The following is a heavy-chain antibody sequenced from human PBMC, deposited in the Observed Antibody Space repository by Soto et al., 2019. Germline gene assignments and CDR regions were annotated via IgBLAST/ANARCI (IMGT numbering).Heavy chain of an antibody. Sequence: ASVKVSCKASGYTFTSYGISWFRQAPGQGLEWMGWISAYNGNTNYAQKLQGRVTMTTDTSTSTAYMELRSLISDDTAVYYCARDHCRITLRDYGMDVSGQGTTVTVSS. J-gene: IGHJ6*02. CDR3: ARDHCRITLRDYGMDV. D-gene: IGHD3-10*01. CDR1: GYTFTSYG. V-gene: IGHV1-18*04. CDR2: ISAYNGNT.